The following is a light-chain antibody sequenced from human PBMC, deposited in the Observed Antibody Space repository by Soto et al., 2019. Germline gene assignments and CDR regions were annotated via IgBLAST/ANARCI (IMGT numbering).Light chain of an antibody. V-gene: IGKV3-20*01. CDR3: QHYSSSPTT. J-gene: IGKJ1*01. CDR2: AAS. Sequence: EIVLTQSPCTLSLSPGERATLFCRASQSIANYLGWYQQKPGQPPRLLIYAASNRATGIPDRFSGSGSGTDFTLTIRRLEPEDFAVYYCQHYSSSPTTFCQGTNV. CDR1: QSIANY.